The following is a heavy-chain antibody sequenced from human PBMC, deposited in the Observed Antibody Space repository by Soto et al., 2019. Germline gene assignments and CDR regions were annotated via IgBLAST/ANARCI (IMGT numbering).Heavy chain of an antibody. J-gene: IGHJ4*02. D-gene: IGHD3-3*01. CDR2: IGYTGTI. Sequence: LPPMPLTCSASGGDIRSNRYFWGWISQSQGKGLEWIGSIGYTGTIYYNPSLQSRVTMSVDTSENQISLRLSSMTAADTAVYYCASHVHNQGYEYYFDSWSQGTLVTVSS. CDR1: GGDIRSNRYF. V-gene: IGHV4-39*01. CDR3: ASHVHNQGYEYYFDS.